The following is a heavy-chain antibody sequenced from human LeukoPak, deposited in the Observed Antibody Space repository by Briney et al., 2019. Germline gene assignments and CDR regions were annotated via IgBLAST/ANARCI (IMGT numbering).Heavy chain of an antibody. J-gene: IGHJ4*02. Sequence: GGSLRLSCAASGFSFDDHAMHWVRQAPGKGLEWVSGISWNSGNIGYADSVKGRFTISRDNAKNSLYLQMNSLRAEDMALYYCARSAGSRIAAPVDYWGRGTLVTVSS. CDR1: GFSFDDHA. CDR3: ARSAGSRIAAPVDY. CDR2: ISWNSGNI. V-gene: IGHV3-9*03. D-gene: IGHD6-6*01.